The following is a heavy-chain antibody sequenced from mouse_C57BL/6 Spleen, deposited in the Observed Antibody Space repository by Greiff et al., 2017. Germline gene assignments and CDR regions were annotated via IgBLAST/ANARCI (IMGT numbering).Heavy chain of an antibody. CDR1: GYTFTSYW. Sequence: QVQLQQSGAELAKPGASVKLSCKASGYTFTSYWMHWVKQRTGQGLEWIGYINPSSGYTKYNQKFKDKATLTADKSSSTAYMQLSSRTYEDSTVYYCARPILRGYAMDYWGQGTSVTVSS. CDR2: INPSSGYT. D-gene: IGHD1-1*01. CDR3: ARPILRGYAMDY. J-gene: IGHJ4*01. V-gene: IGHV1-7*01.